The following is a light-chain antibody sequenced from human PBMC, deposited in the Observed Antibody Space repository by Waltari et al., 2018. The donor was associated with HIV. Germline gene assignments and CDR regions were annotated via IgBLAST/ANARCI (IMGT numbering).Light chain of an antibody. Sequence: QSALTQPPSASGSPGQSVTISCTGTSSDVGGSKYVSWYQQHPAKAPKLMIYEVNKRPSGVPDRFSGSKSANTASLTVSGLQADDEADYYCNSYAGSNNWVFGGGTKLTVL. J-gene: IGLJ3*02. CDR3: NSYAGSNNWV. V-gene: IGLV2-8*01. CDR2: EVN. CDR1: SSDVGGSKY.